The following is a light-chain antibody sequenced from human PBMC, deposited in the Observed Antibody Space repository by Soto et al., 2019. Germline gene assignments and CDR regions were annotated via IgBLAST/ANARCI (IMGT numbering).Light chain of an antibody. CDR2: LTS. CDR3: QQSYSIPWT. J-gene: IGKJ1*01. CDR1: QSSAHY. V-gene: IGKV1-39*01. Sequence: DIQTTQSPTSLSASVGDGVTITCRASQSSAHYLNWYQQKPGKAPRLLIYLTSNLQTGVPSRFSGSGSGTDFTLTISSLQPEDFATYYCQQSYSIPWTFGQGTKVDIK.